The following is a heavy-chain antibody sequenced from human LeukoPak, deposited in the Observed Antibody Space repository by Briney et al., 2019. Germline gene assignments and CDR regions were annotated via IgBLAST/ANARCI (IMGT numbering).Heavy chain of an antibody. CDR2: IHYSGIT. CDR3: ARAPLTTATSDYFDL. CDR1: GGSISTNDYF. D-gene: IGHD4-17*01. Sequence: SQTLSLTCAVSGGSISTNDYFWSWIRQSPETGLEWIGYIHYSGITKSNPSLESRLTLSVDTSKNQLSPRLTSVTAADTAVYYCARAPLTTATSDYFDLWGLGTLVTVSS. J-gene: IGHJ4*02. V-gene: IGHV4-30-4*01.